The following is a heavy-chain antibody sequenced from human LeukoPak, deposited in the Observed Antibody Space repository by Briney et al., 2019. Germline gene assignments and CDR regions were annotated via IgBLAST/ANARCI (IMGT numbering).Heavy chain of an antibody. CDR2: IIPIFVTA. D-gene: IGHD6-19*01. CDR1: GGTFSSYA. J-gene: IGHJ4*02. Sequence: SVKVSCKASGGTFSSYAISSVRQAPGQGLEWMGGIIPIFVTANYAQKFQGRVTITADESTSTAYMELSSLRSEDTAVYYCARAGGIAVAGNFDYWGQGTLVTVSS. CDR3: ARAGGIAVAGNFDY. V-gene: IGHV1-69*13.